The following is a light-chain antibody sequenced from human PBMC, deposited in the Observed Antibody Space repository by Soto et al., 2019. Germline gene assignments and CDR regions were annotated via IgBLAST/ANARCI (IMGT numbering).Light chain of an antibody. CDR1: QSVSSN. J-gene: IGKJ1*01. Sequence: IVMTQSPATLSVSPGERATLSCRASQSVSSNLAWYRQKPGQAPSLLIYDASTRATGVPARFSGSGSGTEFTLTISSLQSEDFAVYYCQQYNNWPPAFGQGTRWIS. CDR3: QQYNNWPPA. V-gene: IGKV3-15*01. CDR2: DAS.